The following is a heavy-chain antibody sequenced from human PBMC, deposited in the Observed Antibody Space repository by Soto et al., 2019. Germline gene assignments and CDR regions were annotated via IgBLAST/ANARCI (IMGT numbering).Heavy chain of an antibody. V-gene: IGHV5-51*01. Sequence: GESLKISCTGSGYSFTSYLIGWVRQMPGKGLEWMGIIYPGDSDTRYSPSFQGQVTISADKSISTAYLQWSSLKASDTAMYYCARHAAAYYYYYGMDVWGQGTTVTVSS. CDR2: IYPGDSDT. CDR1: GYSFTSYL. CDR3: ARHAAAYYYYYGMDV. D-gene: IGHD2-2*01. J-gene: IGHJ6*02.